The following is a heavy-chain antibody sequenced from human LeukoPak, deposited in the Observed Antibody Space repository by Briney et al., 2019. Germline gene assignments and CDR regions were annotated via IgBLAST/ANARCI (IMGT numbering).Heavy chain of an antibody. J-gene: IGHJ4*02. CDR2: INHSGST. CDR1: GGSISSSSYY. Sequence: PSETLSLTCTVSGGSISSSSYYWGWIRQPPGKGLEWIGEINHSGSTNYNPSLKSRVTISVDTSKNQFSLKLSSVTAADTAVYYCARGRGYSYGYPDYWGQGTLVTVSS. V-gene: IGHV4-39*07. D-gene: IGHD5-18*01. CDR3: ARGRGYSYGYPDY.